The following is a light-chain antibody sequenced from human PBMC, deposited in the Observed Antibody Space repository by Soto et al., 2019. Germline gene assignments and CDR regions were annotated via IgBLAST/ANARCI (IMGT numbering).Light chain of an antibody. J-gene: IGKJ1*01. Sequence: TVTCRASQSISTYLNWFQQRPGKAPKLLIYGAYTLQDGVPSRFSGSGSETEFTLTISSLQPEDFATYYCQQSFGAPRTFGQGTKVDIK. V-gene: IGKV1-39*01. CDR2: GAY. CDR1: QSISTY. CDR3: QQSFGAPRT.